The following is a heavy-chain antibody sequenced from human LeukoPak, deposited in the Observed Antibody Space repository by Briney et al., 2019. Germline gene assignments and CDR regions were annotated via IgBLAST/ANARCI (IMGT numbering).Heavy chain of an antibody. V-gene: IGHV4-59*01. CDR1: GGSTSSYY. CDR2: IYYSGST. Sequence: SSETLSLTCTVSGGSTSSYYWSWIRQPPGKGLEWIGYIYYSGSTNYNPSLKSRVTISVDTSKNQFSLKLSSVTAADTAVYYCARSGLRDWFDPWGQGTLVTVSS. J-gene: IGHJ5*02. CDR3: ARSGLRDWFDP.